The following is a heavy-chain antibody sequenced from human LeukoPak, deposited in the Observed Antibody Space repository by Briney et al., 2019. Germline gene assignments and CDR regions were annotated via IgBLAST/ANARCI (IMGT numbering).Heavy chain of an antibody. CDR2: SIPILGIA. D-gene: IGHD1-26*01. J-gene: IGHJ4*02. CDR3: AHVVGATDCAFDS. V-gene: IGHV1-69*02. Sequence: SVKVCCKASGGTFSSYTISWVRQAPGQGLEWMGRSIPILGIANDAQKFQGRVTITADKSTSTAYMELSSLRSEDTAVYYCAHVVGATDCAFDSCGQGTLVTVSS. CDR1: GGTFSSYT.